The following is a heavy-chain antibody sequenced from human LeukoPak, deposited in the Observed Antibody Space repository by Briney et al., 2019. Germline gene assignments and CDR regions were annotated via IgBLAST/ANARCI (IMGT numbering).Heavy chain of an antibody. V-gene: IGHV4-34*01. CDR1: GGSFSGYY. J-gene: IGHJ6*03. Sequence: SETLSLTCAVYGGSFSGYYWSWIRQPPGKGLEWIGEINHSGSTNYNPSLKSRVTISVDTSKNQFSLKLSSVTAADTAVYYCARGRGDMDIVVVPAAITWYYYYYMDVWGKGTTVTVS. CDR3: ARGRGDMDIVVVPAAITWYYYYYMDV. CDR2: INHSGST. D-gene: IGHD2-2*02.